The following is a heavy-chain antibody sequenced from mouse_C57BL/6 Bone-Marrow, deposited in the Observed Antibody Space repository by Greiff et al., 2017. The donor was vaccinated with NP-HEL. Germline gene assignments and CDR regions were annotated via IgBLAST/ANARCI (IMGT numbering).Heavy chain of an antibody. CDR1: GYTFTTYP. D-gene: IGHD2-1*01. CDR2: FHPYNDDT. CDR3: ARGGNYWYYFDY. Sequence: VQRQESGAELVKPGASVKMSCKASGYTFTTYPIEWVKQNHGKSLEWIGNFHPYNDDTEYNEKFKNKATLTVEKSSSTVYLELSRLTSDDSSVYYCARGGNYWYYFDYWGQGTTLTVSS. J-gene: IGHJ2*01. V-gene: IGHV1-47*01.